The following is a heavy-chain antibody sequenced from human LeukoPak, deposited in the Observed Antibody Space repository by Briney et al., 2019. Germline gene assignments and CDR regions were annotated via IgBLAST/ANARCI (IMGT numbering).Heavy chain of an antibody. CDR2: ISHTGNPI. Sequence: GGSLRLSCAASGFTFTDYYMSWIRQAPGKGPEWVSYISHTGNPIRYADSVKGRFTISRDNAKNSVSLQMNSLRAEDTAVYYCARARDSASGWFDPWGQGTLVTVSS. V-gene: IGHV3-11*01. J-gene: IGHJ5*02. CDR3: ARARDSASGWFDP. CDR1: GFTFTDYY.